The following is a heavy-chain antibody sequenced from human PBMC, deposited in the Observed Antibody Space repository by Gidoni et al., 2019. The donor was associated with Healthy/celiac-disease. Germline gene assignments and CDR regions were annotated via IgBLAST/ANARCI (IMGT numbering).Heavy chain of an antibody. V-gene: IGHV3-23*01. CDR1: GVTVSSYA. D-gene: IGHD1-26*01. CDR2: ISGSGGST. J-gene: IGHJ4*02. Sequence: EVQLLESGGGVVQPGGTRRLYCGASGVTVSSYAMSWVRQAPGKGLEGVSAISGSGGSTSYADSVKGRFTISRDNSKNTLYLQMNSLRAEDTAVYYCAKDPSGWEPLYYFDYWGQGTLVTVSS. CDR3: AKDPSGWEPLYYFDY.